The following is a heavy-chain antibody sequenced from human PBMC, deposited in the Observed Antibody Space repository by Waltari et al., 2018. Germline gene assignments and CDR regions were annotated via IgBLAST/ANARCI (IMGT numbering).Heavy chain of an antibody. CDR3: ARGARRTTVTTGWWYFDL. CDR1: GFTYSMYW. D-gene: IGHD4-17*01. Sequence: EVQLVESGGGLVQPGGSLRLSCAASGFTYSMYWMHWVRQAPGKGLVWVSCRNSDGSGTSYADSVKGRFTISKDNAKNTVYLQMNSLRAEDTAIYYCARGARRTTVTTGWWYFDLWGRGTLVTVSS. J-gene: IGHJ2*01. V-gene: IGHV3-74*01. CDR2: RNSDGSGT.